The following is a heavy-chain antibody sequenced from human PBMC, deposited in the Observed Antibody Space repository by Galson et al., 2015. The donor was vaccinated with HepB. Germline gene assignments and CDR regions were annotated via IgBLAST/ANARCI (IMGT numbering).Heavy chain of an antibody. CDR1: GNMFADYW. CDR2: IFPGDSDT. D-gene: IGHD6-6*01. V-gene: IGHV5-51*01. Sequence: QSGAEVKKPGHSLRISCEVSGNMFADYWIGWVRQVPGKGLEWMGIIFPGDSDTKYSPSFQGQVTISADKSNTTAYLQWSSLKASDSAIYYCARGGYGTSSGGLYNWFDPWGQGTRVTVSP. J-gene: IGHJ5*02. CDR3: ARGGYGTSSGGLYNWFDP.